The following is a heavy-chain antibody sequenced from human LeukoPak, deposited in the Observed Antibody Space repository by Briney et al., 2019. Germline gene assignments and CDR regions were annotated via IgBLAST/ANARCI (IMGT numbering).Heavy chain of an antibody. Sequence: GGSLRLSCAASGFTFSDNYMSWIRQAPGKGLEWVSYISSSGSIYYADSVKGRFTISRDNAKNSLYLQMNSLRAEDTAVYYCARDWRDSSGKFPNDAFDIWGQGTMVSVSS. CDR1: GFTFSDNY. CDR2: ISSSGSI. CDR3: ARDWRDSSGKFPNDAFDI. V-gene: IGHV3-11*04. J-gene: IGHJ3*02. D-gene: IGHD3-22*01.